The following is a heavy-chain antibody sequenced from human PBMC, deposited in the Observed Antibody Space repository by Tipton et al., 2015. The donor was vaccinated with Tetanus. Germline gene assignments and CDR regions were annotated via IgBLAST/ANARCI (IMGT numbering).Heavy chain of an antibody. CDR3: GRPWTYSLYAVDV. Sequence: GSLRLSCAASGFTFSSYSMNWVRQAPGKGLEWVSSIGSTSHYMYYADSVKGRFTISRDNAKNSLYLQMDSLRGDDTGVYYCGRPWTYSLYAVDVWGQGTTVTVSS. CDR2: IGSTSHYM. V-gene: IGHV3-21*01. CDR1: GFTFSSYS. D-gene: IGHD5-12*01. J-gene: IGHJ6*02.